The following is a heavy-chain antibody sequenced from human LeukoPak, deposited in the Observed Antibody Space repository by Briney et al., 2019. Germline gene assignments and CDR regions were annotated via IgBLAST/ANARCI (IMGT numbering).Heavy chain of an antibody. Sequence: PSETLSLTCTVSGGSNSSYYWSWIRQPAGKGLEWIGRIYTSGSTNYNPSLKSRVTMSVDTSKNQFSLKLSPVTAADTAVYYCARDHSSGWYGIYWYFDLWGRGTLVTVSS. J-gene: IGHJ2*01. CDR1: GGSNSSYY. CDR2: IYTSGST. CDR3: ARDHSSGWYGIYWYFDL. D-gene: IGHD6-19*01. V-gene: IGHV4-4*07.